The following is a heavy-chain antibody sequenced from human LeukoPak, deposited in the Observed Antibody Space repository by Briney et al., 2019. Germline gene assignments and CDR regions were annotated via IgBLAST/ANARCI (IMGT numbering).Heavy chain of an antibody. Sequence: SVKVSCKASGGTSSSYTISWVRQAPGQGLEWMGGIIPIFGTANYAQKFQGRVTITADESTSTAYMELSSLRSEDTAVYYCARVVKFWSGMELDLTRNWFDPWGQGTLVTVSP. D-gene: IGHD3-3*01. J-gene: IGHJ5*02. CDR2: IIPIFGTA. V-gene: IGHV1-69*13. CDR3: ARVVKFWSGMELDLTRNWFDP. CDR1: GGTSSSYT.